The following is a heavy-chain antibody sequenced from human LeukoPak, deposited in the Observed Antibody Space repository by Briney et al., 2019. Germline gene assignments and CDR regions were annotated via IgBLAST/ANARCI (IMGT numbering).Heavy chain of an antibody. CDR2: VDHTGST. J-gene: IGHJ6*03. V-gene: IGHV4-59*01. Sequence: PSETLSLTCSVSDDSITMYYWTWIRQPSGKGLEWIGYVDHTGSTNFNPSLNGRVSISRDTTKNLFSLRLRSVTAADTAVYFCARGRVSSSTWYSTYYYYFYMDVWGKGTTVTASS. CDR1: DDSITMYY. CDR3: ARGRVSSSTWYSTYYYYFYMDV. D-gene: IGHD1-1*01.